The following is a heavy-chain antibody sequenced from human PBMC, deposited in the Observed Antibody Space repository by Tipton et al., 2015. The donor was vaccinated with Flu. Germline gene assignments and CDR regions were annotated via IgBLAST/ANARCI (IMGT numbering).Heavy chain of an antibody. J-gene: IGHJ6*02. CDR3: AKDGSKYYYYGMDV. CDR2: ISWNSGSI. CDR1: GFTFDDYA. Sequence: SLRLSCAASGFTFDDYAMHWVRQAPGKGLEWVSGISWNSGSIGYADSVKGRFTISRDNAKNSLYLQMNSLGAEDTALYYCAKDGSKYYYYGMDVWGQGTTVTVSS. V-gene: IGHV3-9*01.